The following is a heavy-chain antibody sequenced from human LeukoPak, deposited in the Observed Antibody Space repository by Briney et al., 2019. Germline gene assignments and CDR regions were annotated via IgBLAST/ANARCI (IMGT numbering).Heavy chain of an antibody. Sequence: GGSLRLSCAASGFTFSNFLMTWVRRAPGKGLESFSSISGSGGSTYYADSVKGRFTISRDNSKNTLYLQMNSLRAEDTAVYYCAKGAGLLDYWGQGTLVTVSS. CDR1: GFTFSNFL. CDR2: ISGSGGST. CDR3: AKGAGLLDY. V-gene: IGHV3-23*01. D-gene: IGHD5/OR15-5a*01. J-gene: IGHJ4*02.